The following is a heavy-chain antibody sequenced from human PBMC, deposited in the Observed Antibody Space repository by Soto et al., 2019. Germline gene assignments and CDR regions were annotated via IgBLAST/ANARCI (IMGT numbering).Heavy chain of an antibody. Sequence: EVQLVESGGGLIQPGGSLRLSCAVSGFTVSNNYMSWVRQAPGKGLEGVSVIYSGGYTAYGDSVKGRFTISRDNSKNTISPQKNSRGAGHAGVYFCAAPGGGGGYWGQGTLVTVSS. V-gene: IGHV3-53*01. CDR3: AAPGGGGGY. J-gene: IGHJ4*02. CDR2: IYSGGYT. CDR1: GFTVSNNY. D-gene: IGHD3-10*01.